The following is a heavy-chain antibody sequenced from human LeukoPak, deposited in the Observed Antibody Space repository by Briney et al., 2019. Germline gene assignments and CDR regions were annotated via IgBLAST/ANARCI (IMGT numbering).Heavy chain of an antibody. Sequence: SVKVSCKASGGTFSSYAISWVRQAPGQGLEWMGGIIPIFGTANYAQKFQGRVTITTDESTTTAYMELSSLRSEDTAVYYCARARGDFWSGYYINYYYYYMDVWGKGTTVTVSS. CDR1: GGTFSSYA. J-gene: IGHJ6*03. V-gene: IGHV1-69*05. D-gene: IGHD3-3*01. CDR2: IIPIFGTA. CDR3: ARARGDFWSGYYINYYYYYMDV.